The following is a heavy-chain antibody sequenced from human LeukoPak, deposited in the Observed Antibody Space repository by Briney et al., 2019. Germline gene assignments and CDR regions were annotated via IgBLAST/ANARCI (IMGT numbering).Heavy chain of an antibody. CDR1: GYIFTTYN. CDR2: VNPSTGGT. D-gene: IGHD3-22*01. Sequence: ASVKVSCKASGYIFTTYNTHWVRQAPGQGLHWMGLVNPSTGGTTYAQKFQGRVSMTRDTSTSTLYMELSSLRFEDTAVYYCARPYDRSGYDAFDIWGQGTMVTVSS. CDR3: ARPYDRSGYDAFDI. J-gene: IGHJ3*02. V-gene: IGHV1-46*01.